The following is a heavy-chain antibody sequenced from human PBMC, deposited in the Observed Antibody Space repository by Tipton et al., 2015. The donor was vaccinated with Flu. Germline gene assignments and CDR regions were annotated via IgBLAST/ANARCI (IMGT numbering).Heavy chain of an antibody. Sequence: GSLRLSCQASGFTFSSYEMNWVRQAPGKGLEWVSYITPSGVNKYYADSVRGRFTVSRDNAKNSLYLQIDSLRAEDTGTYYCARGFIRLCDYWGPGTLVAVS. CDR2: ITPSGVNK. V-gene: IGHV3-48*03. J-gene: IGHJ4*02. D-gene: IGHD3-16*01. CDR3: ARGFIRLCDY. CDR1: GFTFSSYE.